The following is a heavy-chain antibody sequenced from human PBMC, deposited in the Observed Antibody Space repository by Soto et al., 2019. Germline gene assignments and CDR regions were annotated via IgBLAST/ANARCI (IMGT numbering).Heavy chain of an antibody. CDR2: ISGSGGST. J-gene: IGHJ4*02. CDR3: AKGGGYDSRWYDY. CDR1: GFTFSSYA. D-gene: IGHD5-12*01. V-gene: IGHV3-23*01. Sequence: EVQLLESGGGLVQPGGSLRLSCAASGFTFSSYAMSWVRQAPGKELEWVSAISGSGGSTYYADSVKGRFTISRDNSKNTLYLQMNSLRAEDTAVYYCAKGGGYDSRWYDYWGQGTLVTVSS.